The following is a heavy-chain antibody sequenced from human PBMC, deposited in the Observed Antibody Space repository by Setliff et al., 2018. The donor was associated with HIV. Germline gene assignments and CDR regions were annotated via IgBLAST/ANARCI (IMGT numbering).Heavy chain of an antibody. Sequence: ASVKVSCKASGYTFTTYDISWVRQASGQGLEWSGWMNPNSGNTGYAQNFQGRVTMTRNTSITTAYMELSSLRSEDTAVYYCARDLRIPYYGMDVWGQGTTVTVSS. V-gene: IGHV1-8*01. CDR3: ARDLRIPYYGMDV. CDR1: GYTFTTYD. CDR2: MNPNSGNT. D-gene: IGHD4-17*01. J-gene: IGHJ6*02.